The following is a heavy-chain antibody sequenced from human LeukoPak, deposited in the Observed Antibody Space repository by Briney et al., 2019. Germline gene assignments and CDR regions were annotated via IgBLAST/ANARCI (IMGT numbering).Heavy chain of an antibody. J-gene: IGHJ4*02. V-gene: IGHV3-30*02. Sequence: GGSLRLSCAASGFTFSSYGMHWVRQAPGRGLEWVAFIRYDGSNKYYADSVKGRFTISRDNSKNTLYLQMNSLRAEDTAVYYCAKDDCSSTSCYPQSFNFDYWGQGTLVTVSS. D-gene: IGHD2-2*01. CDR2: IRYDGSNK. CDR1: GFTFSSYG. CDR3: AKDDCSSTSCYPQSFNFDY.